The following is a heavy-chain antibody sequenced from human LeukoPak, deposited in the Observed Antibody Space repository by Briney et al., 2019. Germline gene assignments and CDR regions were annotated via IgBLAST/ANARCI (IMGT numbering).Heavy chain of an antibody. CDR3: AKDRIVVSYYFDY. D-gene: IGHD3-22*01. Sequence: GGSLRLFCAASGFTFSSYAMSWVRQAPGKGLEWVSAISGSGGSTYYADSVKGRFTISRDNSKNTLYLQMNSLRAEDTAVYYCAKDRIVVSYYFDYWGQGTLVTVSS. V-gene: IGHV3-23*01. CDR2: ISGSGGST. J-gene: IGHJ4*02. CDR1: GFTFSSYA.